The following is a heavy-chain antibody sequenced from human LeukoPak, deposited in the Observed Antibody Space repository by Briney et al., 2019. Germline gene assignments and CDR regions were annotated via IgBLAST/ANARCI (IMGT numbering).Heavy chain of an antibody. V-gene: IGHV3-7*01. CDR3: ARGWTNDY. J-gene: IGHJ4*02. Sequence: PGGSLRLSCVVSGFTSSDYWMTWVRQAPGKGLEWVANIRQDGSAKYYVDSVRGRFTISRDNAKNSLYLQMNNLRAEDTAVYYCARGWTNDYWGQGTLVTVSS. CDR1: GFTSSDYW. CDR2: IRQDGSAK. D-gene: IGHD2-15*01.